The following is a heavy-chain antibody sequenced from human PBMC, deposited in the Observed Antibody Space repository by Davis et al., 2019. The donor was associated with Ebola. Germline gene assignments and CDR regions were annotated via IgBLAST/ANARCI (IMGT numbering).Heavy chain of an antibody. Sequence: ASVKASCKASGYTFTGYYMHWVRQAPGQGLEWMGWINPNSGGTNYAQKFQGWVTMTRDTSISTAYMELSRLRSDDTAVYYCARGTYSSSWYVRAWFDPWGQGTLVTVSS. CDR1: GYTFTGYY. CDR3: ARGTYSSSWYVRAWFDP. D-gene: IGHD6-13*01. J-gene: IGHJ5*02. CDR2: INPNSGGT. V-gene: IGHV1-2*04.